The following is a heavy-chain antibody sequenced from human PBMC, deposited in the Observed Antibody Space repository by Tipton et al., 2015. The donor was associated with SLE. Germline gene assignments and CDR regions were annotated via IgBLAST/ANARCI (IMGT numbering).Heavy chain of an antibody. CDR1: GGSIRTDY. V-gene: IGHV4-4*08. Sequence: TLSLTCTVSGGSIRTDYWSWIRQPPGKGLEWIGYIYSSGTSNYNPSLKSRVTMSVDTSKNQFSLKLRSVTAADTAVYYCARPSSGWSGLTYWGQGTLVTVSS. CDR2: IYSSGTS. CDR3: ARPSSGWSGLTY. D-gene: IGHD6-19*01. J-gene: IGHJ4*02.